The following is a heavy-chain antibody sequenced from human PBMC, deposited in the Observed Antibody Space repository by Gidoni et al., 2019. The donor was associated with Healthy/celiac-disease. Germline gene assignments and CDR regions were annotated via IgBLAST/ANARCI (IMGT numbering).Heavy chain of an antibody. J-gene: IGHJ4*02. CDR3: ARDRGRYCSSTSCYPFY. D-gene: IGHD2-2*01. CDR2: ISAYNGNT. Sequence: QVQLVQSGAEVKKPGASVKVSCKASGYTFTSYGIRGVRQAPGQGLEWMGWISAYNGNTNYAQKLQGRGTMTTDTSTSTAYMELRSLRSDDTAVYYCARDRGRYCSSTSCYPFYWGQGTLVTVSS. CDR1: GYTFTSYG. V-gene: IGHV1-18*01.